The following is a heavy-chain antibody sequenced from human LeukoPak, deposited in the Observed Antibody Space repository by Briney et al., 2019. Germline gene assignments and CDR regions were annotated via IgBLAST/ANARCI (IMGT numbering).Heavy chain of an antibody. CDR3: ARRTRSDDFWSGYWYYYYYYMDV. Sequence: GGSLRLSCAASGFTFSDYYMSWIRQAPGKGLEWVSYISSSGSTIYYADSVKGRFTISRDNAKNSLYLQMNSLRAEDTAVYYCARRTRSDDFWSGYWYYYYYYMDVWGKGTTVTVSS. V-gene: IGHV3-11*01. CDR1: GFTFSDYY. CDR2: ISSSGSTI. J-gene: IGHJ6*03. D-gene: IGHD3-3*01.